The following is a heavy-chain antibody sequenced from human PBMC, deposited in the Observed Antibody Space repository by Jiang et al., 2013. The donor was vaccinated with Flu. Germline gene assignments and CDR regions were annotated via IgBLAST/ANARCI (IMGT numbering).Heavy chain of an antibody. Sequence: TLTLTCTFSGFSLTTYGLGVGWIRQPPGKALEWLALIYWDDDKRYSPSLKSRLTITKDTSKNQVVLTMTNMDPVDTATYYCAHRFSSGSRYYGMDVWGQGTTVTVSS. CDR1: GFSLTTYGLG. J-gene: IGHJ6*02. CDR2: IYWDDDK. D-gene: IGHD3-22*01. V-gene: IGHV2-5*02. CDR3: AHRFSSGSRYYGMDV.